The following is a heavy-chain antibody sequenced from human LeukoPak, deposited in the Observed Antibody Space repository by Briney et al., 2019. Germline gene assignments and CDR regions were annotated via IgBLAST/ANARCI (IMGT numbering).Heavy chain of an antibody. V-gene: IGHV4-59*11. Sequence: SKTLSLTCTVSGGSISSHYWSWIRQPPGKGLEWIGYIYYSGSTNYNPSLKSRVTISVDTSKNQFSLKLSSVTAADTAVYYCARSVDIVATISWFDPWGQGTLVTVSS. CDR2: IYYSGST. J-gene: IGHJ5*02. CDR1: GGSISSHY. D-gene: IGHD5-12*01. CDR3: ARSVDIVATISWFDP.